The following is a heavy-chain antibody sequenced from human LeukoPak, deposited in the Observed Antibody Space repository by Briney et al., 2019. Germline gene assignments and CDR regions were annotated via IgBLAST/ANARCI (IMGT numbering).Heavy chain of an antibody. Sequence: GGSLRLSCAASGFTFITYWMHWVRRAPGKGPAWVSRINTDGSSTSYADSVKGRFTIPRDNAKNTLYLQMNSLRAEDTAMYYCTRDLGYYDSTGLSFDYWGQGTLVTVSS. D-gene: IGHD3-22*01. J-gene: IGHJ4*02. CDR3: TRDLGYYDSTGLSFDY. CDR2: INTDGSST. CDR1: GFTFITYW. V-gene: IGHV3-74*01.